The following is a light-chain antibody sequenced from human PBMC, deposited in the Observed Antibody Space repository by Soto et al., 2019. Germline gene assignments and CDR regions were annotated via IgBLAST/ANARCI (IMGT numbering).Light chain of an antibody. Sequence: VLTQSPGTLSLSPGERATLSCRASQSVSSSYLAWYQQKPGQAPRLLIYDVSSRATGIPARFSGSGSGTEFTLTISSLQSEDFAVYYCQQYNNWPPITFGQGTRLEI. V-gene: IGKV3-15*01. CDR3: QQYNNWPPIT. J-gene: IGKJ5*01. CDR2: DVS. CDR1: QSVSSSY.